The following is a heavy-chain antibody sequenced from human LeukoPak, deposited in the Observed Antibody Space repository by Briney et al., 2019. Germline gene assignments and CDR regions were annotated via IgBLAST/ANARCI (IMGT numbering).Heavy chain of an antibody. CDR3: AKPGYSHDIFRNFDY. J-gene: IGHJ4*02. CDR1: GFTFTKYG. Sequence: PGGSLGLSCAASGFTFTKYGMNWVRQAPGKGLEWVSGISDSGDSTYHADSVKGRFTISRDNSKNTLYLQMHSLRADDTAVYYCAKPGYSHDIFRNFDYWGQGILVTVSS. CDR2: ISDSGDST. D-gene: IGHD5-18*01. V-gene: IGHV3-23*01.